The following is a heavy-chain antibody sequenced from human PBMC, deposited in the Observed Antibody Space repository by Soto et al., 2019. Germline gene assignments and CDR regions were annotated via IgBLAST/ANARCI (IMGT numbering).Heavy chain of an antibody. CDR1: GFTFSIYA. V-gene: IGHV3-23*01. J-gene: IGHJ5*02. D-gene: IGHD2-15*01. CDR3: AKDLQGCRPYNWFDP. Sequence: EVQLSESGGGLVQPGGSLRLSCAASGFTFSIYAMSWVRQAPGKGLEWVSSIGGSGGNTYYADSVKGRFTISRDNSKNTLYLQMSSLRDEDTAVYYCAKDLQGCRPYNWFDPWGQGTLVTVSS. CDR2: IGGSGGNT.